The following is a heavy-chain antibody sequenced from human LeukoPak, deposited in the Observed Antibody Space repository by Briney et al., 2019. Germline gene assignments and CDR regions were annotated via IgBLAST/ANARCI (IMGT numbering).Heavy chain of an antibody. J-gene: IGHJ4*02. CDR3: ATWRRYSCFDY. Sequence: SETLSLTCTVSGGSISSYYWGWIRQPPGQGLECIGYIYYSGSTNCNPSLKSRATMSVDTSKNQFSLRLSSVTAADTAVYYCATWRRYSCFDYWGQGALVTVSS. CDR2: IYYSGST. CDR1: GGSISSYY. V-gene: IGHV4-59*01. D-gene: IGHD5-18*01.